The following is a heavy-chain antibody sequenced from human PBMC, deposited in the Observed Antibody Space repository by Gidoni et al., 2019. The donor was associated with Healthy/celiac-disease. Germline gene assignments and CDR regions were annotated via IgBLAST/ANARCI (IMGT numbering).Heavy chain of an antibody. CDR1: GGSVSSGSYY. V-gene: IGHV4-61*01. D-gene: IGHD3-16*01. CDR3: ARDGGVQNGADYYFDY. CDR2: IYYSGST. J-gene: IGHJ4*02. Sequence: QVQLQESGPGLVKPSETLSLTCTVSGGSVSSGSYYWSWIRQPPGKGLEWIGYIYYSGSTNYNPSLKSRVTISVDTSKNQFSLKLSSVTAADTAVYYCARDGGVQNGADYYFDYWGQGTLVTVSS.